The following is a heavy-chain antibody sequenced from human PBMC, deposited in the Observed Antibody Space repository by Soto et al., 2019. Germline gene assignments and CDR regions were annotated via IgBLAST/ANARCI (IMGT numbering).Heavy chain of an antibody. V-gene: IGHV4-4*02. Sequence: PSETLSLTCAVSGGSISSSNWWSWVRQPPGKGLEWIGEIYHSGSTNYNPSLKSRVTISVDTSKNQFSLNVSSVTAADTAVYYCTRVGARSCSGATCPMAYWGQGALVTVSS. D-gene: IGHD2-15*01. CDR2: IYHSGST. CDR1: GGSISSSNW. CDR3: TRVGARSCSGATCPMAY. J-gene: IGHJ4*02.